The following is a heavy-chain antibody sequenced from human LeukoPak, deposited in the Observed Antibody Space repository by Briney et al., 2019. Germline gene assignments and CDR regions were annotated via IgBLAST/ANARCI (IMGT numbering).Heavy chain of an antibody. J-gene: IGHJ3*02. CDR2: ISYDGSNK. CDR1: GFTFGSYG. Sequence: GRSLRLSCAASGFTFGSYGMHWVRQAPGKGLEWVAVISYDGSNKYYADSVKGRFTISRDNSKNTLYLQMNSLRAEDTAVYYCAKEDAFDIWGQGTMVTVSS. V-gene: IGHV3-30*18. CDR3: AKEDAFDI.